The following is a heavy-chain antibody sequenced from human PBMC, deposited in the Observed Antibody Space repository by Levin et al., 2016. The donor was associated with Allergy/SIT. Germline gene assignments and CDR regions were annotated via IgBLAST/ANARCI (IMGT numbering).Heavy chain of an antibody. CDR1: GLTLSNYA. D-gene: IGHD2-21*01. CDR2: LWFDGRTR. J-gene: IGHJ4*02. V-gene: IGHV3-33*01. Sequence: GESLKISCAASGLTLSNYAMHWVRQAPGKGLEWVGVLWFDGRTRYFADSVKGRFTISRDYTRNTLYLHMSSLKAEDTAVYYCARDRPNETSDHSVSHYFDLWGQGTPLTVSS. CDR3: ARDRPNETSDHSVSHYFDL.